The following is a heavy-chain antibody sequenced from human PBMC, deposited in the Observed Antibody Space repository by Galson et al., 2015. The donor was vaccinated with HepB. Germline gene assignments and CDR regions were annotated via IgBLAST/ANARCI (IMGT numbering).Heavy chain of an antibody. CDR1: GDSVSSNNVA. J-gene: IGHJ4*02. Sequence: CAISGDSVSSNNVAWNWIRQSPSRGLEWLGRTYYRSKWNNEYAISVKSRITVNPDISKNQFSLRLNSVTPEDTAVYFCARGGRFSFDYWGQGTLVTVSS. V-gene: IGHV6-1*01. CDR3: ARGGRFSFDY. CDR2: TYYRSKWNN. D-gene: IGHD3-16*01.